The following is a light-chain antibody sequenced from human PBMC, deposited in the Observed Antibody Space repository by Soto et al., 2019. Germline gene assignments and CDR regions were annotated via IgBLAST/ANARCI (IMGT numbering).Light chain of an antibody. CDR3: QKSYSTSPT. Sequence: DIQTTQSPSSLSASVGDIVTITCLASQSISSYLNWYQQKPGKAPKLLIYAASSLQSGVPSRFSGSGSGTDFTLTISSLQPEDFATYYCQKSYSTSPTFGQGTTGAIK. CDR2: AAS. J-gene: IGKJ1*01. CDR1: QSISSY. V-gene: IGKV1-39*01.